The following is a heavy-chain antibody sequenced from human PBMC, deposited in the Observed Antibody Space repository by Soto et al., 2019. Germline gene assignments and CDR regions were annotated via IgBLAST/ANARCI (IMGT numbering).Heavy chain of an antibody. CDR3: ARDQGSHPGD. CDR2: IHHSGSA. Sequence: QVQLQESGPGLVRPSGTVSLTCAVSGLSISSGDWWSWVRQPPRKGLEWIGEIHHSGSANYNPSLKSRVTLSVVPSKDLFSLTLISVTAADTAFYYCARDQGSHPGDWGQGTLVSVSS. J-gene: IGHJ4*02. V-gene: IGHV4-4*02. D-gene: IGHD6-13*01. CDR1: GLSISSGDW.